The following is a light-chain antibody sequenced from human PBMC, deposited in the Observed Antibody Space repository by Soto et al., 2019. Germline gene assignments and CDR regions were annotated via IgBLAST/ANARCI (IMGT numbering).Light chain of an antibody. J-gene: IGKJ4*01. CDR2: DAS. CDR1: QTVSSY. CDR3: QQRSNWPLT. Sequence: EIVLTQSPATLSLSPGERATLSCRASQTVSSYLAWYQQKPGQAPRPLIYDASNRATSIPARFTGSGSGTDFTLPISSLEPEDFAVYYCQQRSNWPLTFGGGTKVEIK. V-gene: IGKV3-11*01.